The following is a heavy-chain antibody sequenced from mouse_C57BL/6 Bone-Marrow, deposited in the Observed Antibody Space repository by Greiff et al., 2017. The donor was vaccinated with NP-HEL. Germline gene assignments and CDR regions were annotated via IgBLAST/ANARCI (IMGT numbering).Heavy chain of an antibody. Sequence: VQLKESRGGLVKPGGSLKLSCAASGFTFSSYAMSWVRQTPEKRLEWVATISDGGSYTYYPDNVKGRFTISRDNAKNNLYLQMSHLKSEDTAMYYCARSVFTTVGYFDVWGTGTTVTVSS. D-gene: IGHD1-1*01. CDR1: GFTFSSYA. V-gene: IGHV5-4*01. CDR3: ARSVFTTVGYFDV. J-gene: IGHJ1*03. CDR2: ISDGGSYT.